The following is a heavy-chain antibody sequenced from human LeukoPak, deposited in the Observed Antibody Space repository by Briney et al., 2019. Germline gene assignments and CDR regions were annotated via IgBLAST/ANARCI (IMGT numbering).Heavy chain of an antibody. Sequence: SETLSLTCTVSGGSNSNYYWSWIRQTPGKGLEWIGYIFYSGSTDYNPSVKSRVTVSVDTSRNQFSLKLRSVTAADTAVYYCARRGDGYPYYFDYWGQGTLVTVSS. CDR3: ARRGDGYPYYFDY. J-gene: IGHJ4*02. V-gene: IGHV4-59*08. CDR1: GGSNSNYY. CDR2: IFYSGST. D-gene: IGHD5-24*01.